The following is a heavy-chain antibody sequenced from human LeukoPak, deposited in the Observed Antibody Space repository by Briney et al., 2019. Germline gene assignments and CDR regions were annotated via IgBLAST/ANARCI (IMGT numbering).Heavy chain of an antibody. D-gene: IGHD6-13*01. Sequence: GGSLRLSCAASGFTFSSYWMSWVRQAPGKGLEWVASIKQDGSEKYYVDSVKGRFTISRDNAKNSLYLQMNSLRAEDTAVYYCAREPSYSSSWLDAFDIWGRGAMVTVSS. CDR3: AREPSYSSSWLDAFDI. CDR1: GFTFSSYW. CDR2: IKQDGSEK. J-gene: IGHJ3*02. V-gene: IGHV3-7*03.